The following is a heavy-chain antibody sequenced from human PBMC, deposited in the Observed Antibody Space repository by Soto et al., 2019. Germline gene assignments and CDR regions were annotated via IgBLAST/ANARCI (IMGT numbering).Heavy chain of an antibody. CDR3: TAWIKLWLPEYALYFDY. CDR1: GFTFSNAW. CDR2: IKSKTDGGTT. D-gene: IGHD5-18*01. J-gene: IGHJ4*02. V-gene: IGHV3-15*01. Sequence: GGSLRLSCAASGFTFSNAWMSWVRQAPGKGLEWVGRIKSKTDGGTTDYAAPVKGRFTTSRDDSKNTLYLQMNSLKTEETAVYYCTAWIKLWLPEYALYFDYWGQGTLVTVSS.